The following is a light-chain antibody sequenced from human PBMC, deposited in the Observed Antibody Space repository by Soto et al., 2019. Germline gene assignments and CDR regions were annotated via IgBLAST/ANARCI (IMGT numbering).Light chain of an antibody. J-gene: IGLJ2*01. CDR2: LERSGSY. CDR1: GRHSSYS. CDR3: ETWDSSTHKV. V-gene: IGLV4-60*03. Sequence: QSVLTQSSSASASLGSSVKLTCTLSGRHSSYSIAWHQQQPGKAPRYLMRLERSGSYNKGSGVPDRFSGSSSGAERYLTISNLQSEDEADYYCETWDSSTHKVFGGGTKLTVL.